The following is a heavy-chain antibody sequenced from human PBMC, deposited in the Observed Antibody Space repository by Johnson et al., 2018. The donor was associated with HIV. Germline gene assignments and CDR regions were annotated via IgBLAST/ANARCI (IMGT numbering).Heavy chain of an antibody. V-gene: IGHV3-66*01. CDR2: IYSGCDT. CDR1: GFTVSSNY. J-gene: IGHJ3*02. D-gene: IGHD3-10*01. CDR3: ARAPGFSRAFDI. Sequence: VQWVESGGGLVQPGRSLTLSCAVSGFTVSSNYIKWVRQAPGKGLAWISVIYSGCDTYYADFVKGSFTISRDDSNNTLYLQMTRLTAEDTAVYYCARAPGFSRAFDIWGQGTKVTVSS.